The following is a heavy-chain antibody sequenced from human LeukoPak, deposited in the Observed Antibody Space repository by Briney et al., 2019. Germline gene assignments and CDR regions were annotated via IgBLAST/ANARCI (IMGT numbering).Heavy chain of an antibody. J-gene: IGHJ4*02. V-gene: IGHV4-39*01. CDR3: ARKDYDYVWGSYRDQNFDY. D-gene: IGHD3-16*02. CDR2: IYYSGST. Sequence: SETLSLICTVSGGSISSSSYYWGWIRQPPGKGLEWIGSIYYSGSTYYNPSLKSRVTISVDTSKNQFSLKLSSVTAADTAVYYCARKDYDYVWGSYRDQNFDYWGQGTLVTVSS. CDR1: GGSISSSSYY.